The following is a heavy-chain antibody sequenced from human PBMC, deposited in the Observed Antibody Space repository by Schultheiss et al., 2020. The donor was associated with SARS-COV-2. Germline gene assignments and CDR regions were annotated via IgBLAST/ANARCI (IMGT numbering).Heavy chain of an antibody. V-gene: IGHV4-59*08. D-gene: IGHD1-26*01. Sequence: SETLSLTCTVSGGSISSYYWSWIRQPPGKGLEWIGYIYYSGSTNYNPSLKSRVTISVDTSKNQFSLKLSSVTAADTAVYYCARVPSWELLGYFDYWGQGTLVTVSS. J-gene: IGHJ4*02. CDR2: IYYSGST. CDR3: ARVPSWELLGYFDY. CDR1: GGSISSYY.